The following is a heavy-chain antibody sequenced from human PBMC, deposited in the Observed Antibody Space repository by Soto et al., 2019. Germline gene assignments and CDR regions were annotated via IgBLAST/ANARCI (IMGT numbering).Heavy chain of an antibody. D-gene: IGHD3-22*01. CDR2: ISFKGTT. J-gene: IGHJ4*02. CDR3: ARSTFWYYHETSGYYSFDN. V-gene: IGHV4-39*01. Sequence: PSETLSLTCTVSGGSITSSGYYWGWVRQPPGKGLEWIGSISFKGTTYYSPSLKSRVTISVDTSKNQFSLDLSSVAAADTAVFYCARSTFWYYHETSGYYSFDNRGQGTLVTVSS. CDR1: GGSITSSGYY.